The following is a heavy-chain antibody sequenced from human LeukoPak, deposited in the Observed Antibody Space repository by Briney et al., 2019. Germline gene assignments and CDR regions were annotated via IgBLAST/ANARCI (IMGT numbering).Heavy chain of an antibody. Sequence: ASVKVSCKVSGYTLTELSMHWVRQAPGKGLEWMGGFDPEDGETICAQKFQGRVTMTEDTSTDTAYMELSSLRSEDTAVYYCATELWIQLWPPPFAYWGQGTLVTVSS. J-gene: IGHJ4*02. CDR3: ATELWIQLWPPPFAY. CDR2: FDPEDGET. D-gene: IGHD5-18*01. CDR1: GYTLTELS. V-gene: IGHV1-24*01.